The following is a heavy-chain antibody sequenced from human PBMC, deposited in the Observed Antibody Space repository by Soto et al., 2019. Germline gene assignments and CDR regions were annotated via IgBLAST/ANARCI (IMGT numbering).Heavy chain of an antibody. Sequence: QVQLVESGGGVVQPGRSLRLSCAASGFTFSSYGMHWVRQAPGKGLEWVAVISYDGSNKYYADSVKGRFTISRDNSKNTLYLQMNSLRAEDTAVYYCAKDRIAAAGINALDIWGQGTMVTVSS. CDR3: AKDRIAAAGINALDI. CDR1: GFTFSSYG. J-gene: IGHJ3*02. D-gene: IGHD6-13*01. V-gene: IGHV3-30*18. CDR2: ISYDGSNK.